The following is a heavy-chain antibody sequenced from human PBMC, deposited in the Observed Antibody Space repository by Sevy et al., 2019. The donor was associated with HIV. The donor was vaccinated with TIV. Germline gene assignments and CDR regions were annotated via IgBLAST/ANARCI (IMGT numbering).Heavy chain of an antibody. V-gene: IGHV3-53*01. CDR3: ARVTVRGFDY. CDR2: LYSGGST. Sequence: QLGGSLRLSCTASGFTVSSNYMSWVRQAPGKGLEWVSVLYSGGSTYYADSVKGRFTISRDNSKNTLYLQMNSLRAEDTAVYYCARVTVRGFDYWGQGTLVTVSS. D-gene: IGHD3-10*01. J-gene: IGHJ4*02. CDR1: GFTVSSNY.